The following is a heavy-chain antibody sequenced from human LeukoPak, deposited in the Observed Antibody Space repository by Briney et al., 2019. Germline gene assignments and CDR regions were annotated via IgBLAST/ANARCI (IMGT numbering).Heavy chain of an antibody. CDR1: GLRFSRYN. Sequence: GGSLRLSCTTSGLRFSRYNFNWVRQAPGKGLEWLSYISTTSETIFYGDSVKGRFNISRDNAKNLLYLQMNSLRAEDTAVYFCATYRDTTGYFKEAFEMWGQGTFVTVSS. D-gene: IGHD3-22*01. J-gene: IGHJ3*02. CDR3: ATYRDTTGYFKEAFEM. V-gene: IGHV3-48*01. CDR2: ISTTSETI.